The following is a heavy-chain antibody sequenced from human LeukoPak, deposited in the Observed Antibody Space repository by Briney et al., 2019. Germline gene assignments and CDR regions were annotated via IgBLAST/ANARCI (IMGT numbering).Heavy chain of an antibody. D-gene: IGHD6-19*01. Sequence: GSLSLSCAASGFSFDSYWMSWVRPAPGKGLEWVANIKHDLSEKYYVDSVKGRFTISRDNAKKSLYLQMNTLRAEDTAVYYCAKSVYSSGSYWGQGTLVTVSS. CDR2: IKHDLSEK. J-gene: IGHJ4*02. CDR3: AKSVYSSGSY. V-gene: IGHV3-7*01. CDR1: GFSFDSYW.